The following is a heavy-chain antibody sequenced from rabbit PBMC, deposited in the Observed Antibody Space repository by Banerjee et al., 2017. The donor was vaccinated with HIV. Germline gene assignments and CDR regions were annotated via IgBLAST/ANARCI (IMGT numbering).Heavy chain of an antibody. CDR1: GFDFSNNL. CDR2: IYTGDGST. Sequence: QEQLVESGGGLVQPEGSLTLTCKASGFDFSNNLMCWVRQAPGKGPEWIACIYTGDGSTYFASWLNGRFTISRSTSLNTVTLQVTSLTAADTATYFCARELYNDGGGMDLWGPGTLVTVS. CDR3: ARELYNDGGGMDL. V-gene: IGHV1S47*01. J-gene: IGHJ6*01. D-gene: IGHD1-1*01.